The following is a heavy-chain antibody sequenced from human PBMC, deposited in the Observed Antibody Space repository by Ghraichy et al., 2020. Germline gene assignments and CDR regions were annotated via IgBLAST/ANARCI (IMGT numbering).Heavy chain of an antibody. CDR1: GFTFSSYS. V-gene: IGHV3-21*01. CDR3: ARGDYIWGSYRYDPDTYYFDY. Sequence: GGSLRLSCAASGFTFSSYSMNWVRQAPGKGLEWVSSISSSSSYIYYADSVKGRFTISRDNAKNSLYLQMNSLRAEDTAVYYCARGDYIWGSYRYDPDTYYFDYWGQGTLVTVSS. D-gene: IGHD3-16*02. J-gene: IGHJ4*02. CDR2: ISSSSSYI.